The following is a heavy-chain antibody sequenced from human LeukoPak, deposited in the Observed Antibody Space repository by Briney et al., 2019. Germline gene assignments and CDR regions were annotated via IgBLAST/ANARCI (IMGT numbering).Heavy chain of an antibody. J-gene: IGHJ3*02. CDR3: ARLRSAAFDI. CDR2: IGTAGDT. Sequence: GGSLRPSCAASGFTFSTSDFHWVRQGIGKGLEWVSAIGTAGDTYYPGSVKGRFTISRENAKNSLYLQMNSLRAGDTAVYYCARLRSAAFDIWGQGTMVTVSS. CDR1: GFTFSTSD. V-gene: IGHV3-13*01. D-gene: IGHD4-17*01.